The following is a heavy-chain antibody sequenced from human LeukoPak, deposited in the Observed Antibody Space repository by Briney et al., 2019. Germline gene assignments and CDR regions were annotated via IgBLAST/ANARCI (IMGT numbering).Heavy chain of an antibody. Sequence: ASVKVSCQASGYTFTGYYMHWLRQAPGQGLEWMGWINPNSGGTNYAQKFQGRVTMTRDTSISTAYMELSRLRSDDTAVYYCARVDSGYDFLDDYWGQGTLVTVSS. CDR3: ARVDSGYDFLDDY. V-gene: IGHV1-2*02. CDR1: GYTFTGYY. J-gene: IGHJ4*02. CDR2: INPNSGGT. D-gene: IGHD5-12*01.